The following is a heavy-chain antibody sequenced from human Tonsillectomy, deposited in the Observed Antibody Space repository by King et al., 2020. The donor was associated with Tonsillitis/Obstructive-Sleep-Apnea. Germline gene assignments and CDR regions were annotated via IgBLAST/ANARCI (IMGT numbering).Heavy chain of an antibody. CDR3: ARGPYYYDSSGYYADY. Sequence: QLQESGPGLVKPSQTLSLTCTVSVGSISSGGYFWSWIRQHPGKGLEWMGYIYYSGSTYYNPSLKSRVTISVDTSKNQFSLKLSSVTAADTAVYYCARGPYYYDSSGYYADYWGQGTLVTVSS. D-gene: IGHD3-22*01. CDR2: IYYSGST. V-gene: IGHV4-31*03. J-gene: IGHJ4*02. CDR1: VGSISSGGYF.